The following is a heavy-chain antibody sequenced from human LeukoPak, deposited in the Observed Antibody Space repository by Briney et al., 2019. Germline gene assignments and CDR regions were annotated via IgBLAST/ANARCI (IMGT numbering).Heavy chain of an antibody. CDR2: INSDGSAT. CDR3: VRLLDSDY. J-gene: IGHJ4*02. D-gene: IGHD2-15*01. Sequence: PGGSLRPSCVGSGFIFSRYWMHWVRQAPGKGLVWVSRINSDGSATEYADSVKSRFTISRDNAKNTLYLQMNSLRPEDTAVYYCVRLLDSDYWGQGTLVTVSS. V-gene: IGHV3-74*01. CDR1: GFIFSRYW.